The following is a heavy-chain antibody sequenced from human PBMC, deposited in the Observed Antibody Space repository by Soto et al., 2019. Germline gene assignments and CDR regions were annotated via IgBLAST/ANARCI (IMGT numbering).Heavy chain of an antibody. D-gene: IGHD4-17*01. J-gene: IGHJ4*02. V-gene: IGHV1-8*01. Sequence: QVQLVQSGAEVKKPGASVKVSCEASGYTCTSYDINWVRQAAGQGLEWMGWMTPNGGNTGCAQKFQGRVTMTRNTSISTAYMELSSLRSEDTAVYYCARTLYGDNVDYWGQGTLVTVSS. CDR3: ARTLYGDNVDY. CDR2: MTPNGGNT. CDR1: GYTCTSYD.